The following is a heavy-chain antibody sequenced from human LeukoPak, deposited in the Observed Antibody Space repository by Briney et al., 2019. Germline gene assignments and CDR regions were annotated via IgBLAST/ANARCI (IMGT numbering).Heavy chain of an antibody. CDR3: ARGAAVAISL. CDR2: VSFDGSDK. J-gene: IGHJ4*02. Sequence: GRSLRLSCAASGFTFSSYAIHWVRQAPGKGLEWVAFVSFDGSDKYYADSVTGRFTISRDISKNTLYLQMNSLRVEDTALYYCARGAAVAISLWGQGTLVTVSS. CDR1: GFTFSSYA. V-gene: IGHV3-30*04. D-gene: IGHD6-19*01.